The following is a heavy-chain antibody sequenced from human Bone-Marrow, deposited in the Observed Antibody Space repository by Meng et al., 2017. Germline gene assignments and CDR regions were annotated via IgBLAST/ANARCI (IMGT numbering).Heavy chain of an antibody. V-gene: IGHV3-23*01. CDR1: RFTFSTYA. CDR2: ISGSGGST. Sequence: GESLKISCAVSRFTFSTYAMIWVRQAPGKGLEWVSAISGSGGSTYYADSVKGRFTISRDNSKNTLYLQMNSLRADDTAVYYCARSNGIKYYYGIILWGQGTTVTVSS. D-gene: IGHD2-8*01. CDR3: ARSNGIKYYYGIIL. J-gene: IGHJ6*02.